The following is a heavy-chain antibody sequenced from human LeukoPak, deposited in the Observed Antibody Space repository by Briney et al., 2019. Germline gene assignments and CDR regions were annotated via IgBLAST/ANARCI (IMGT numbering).Heavy chain of an antibody. CDR2: LSYDGVNA. J-gene: IGHJ6*02. V-gene: IGHV3-30*03. D-gene: IGHD3-10*01. Sequence: SGGSLRLSCAASGFTFSSYNMNWVRQAPGKGLEWVTYLSYDGVNAFYADSVKGRFTISRDTAGGTVSLQMDNLRVEDTAVYYCARGGRRDGTVSTYYFYAMDVWGQGTAVTVPS. CDR3: ARGGRRDGTVSTYYFYAMDV. CDR1: GFTFSSYN.